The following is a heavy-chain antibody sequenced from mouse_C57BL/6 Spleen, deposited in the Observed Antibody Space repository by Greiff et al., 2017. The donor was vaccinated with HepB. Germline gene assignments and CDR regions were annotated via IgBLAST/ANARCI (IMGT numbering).Heavy chain of an antibody. J-gene: IGHJ3*01. CDR3: TGYDGAWFAY. Sequence: EVQVVESGGGLVQPGGSMKLSCVASGFTFSNYWMNWVRQSPEKGLEWVAQIRLKSDNYATHYAESVKGRFTISRDDSKSSVYLQMNNLRAEDTGIYYCTGYDGAWFAYWGQGTLVTVSA. CDR1: GFTFSNYW. V-gene: IGHV6-3*01. D-gene: IGHD2-12*01. CDR2: IRLKSDNYAT.